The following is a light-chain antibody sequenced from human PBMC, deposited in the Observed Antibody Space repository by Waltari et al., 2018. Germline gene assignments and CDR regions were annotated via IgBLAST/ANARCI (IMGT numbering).Light chain of an antibody. CDR1: QSISTW. CDR2: KAS. J-gene: IGKJ1*01. Sequence: DIQMTQSPATLSASVGDRVTITCRASQSISTWLAWDQQKSGKAPNLLLYKASTLEGGVPSRFSASGSGTEFTLTISSLQPDDIATYYCQHYYNYPETFGQGTKVEIK. CDR3: QHYYNYPET. V-gene: IGKV1-5*03.